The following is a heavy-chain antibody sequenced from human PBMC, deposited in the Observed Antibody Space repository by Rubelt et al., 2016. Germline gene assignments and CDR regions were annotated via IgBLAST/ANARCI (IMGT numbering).Heavy chain of an antibody. CDR2: ISSSSSSI. V-gene: IGHV3-48*04. CDR3: AKDISPLYSSGWFDY. D-gene: IGHD6-19*01. J-gene: IGHJ4*02. Sequence: EVQLVESGGGLVQPGGSLRLSCAASGFTFSSYSMNWVRQAPGKGLEWVSYISSSSSSIYYADSVKGRFTISRDNAKNSLYLQMTSLRAEDTALYYCAKDISPLYSSGWFDYWGQGTLVTVSS. CDR1: GFTFSSYS.